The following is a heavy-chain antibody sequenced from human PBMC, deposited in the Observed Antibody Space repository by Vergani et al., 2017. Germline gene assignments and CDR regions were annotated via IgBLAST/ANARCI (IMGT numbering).Heavy chain of an antibody. CDR1: GASIRSSNYY. CDR3: ARHSTVEWLVKFGWMDP. V-gene: IGHV4-39*01. Sequence: QLQLQESGPGLVKPSATLSLTCSVSGASIRSSNYYWGWIRQPPGKGLEWIASIYYSGSTYYNPSLKSRVTISVDTSKNQFSLKLSSVTAADTAVYFCARHSTVEWLVKFGWMDPWGQGILVTVSS. CDR2: IYYSGST. D-gene: IGHD6-19*01. J-gene: IGHJ5*02.